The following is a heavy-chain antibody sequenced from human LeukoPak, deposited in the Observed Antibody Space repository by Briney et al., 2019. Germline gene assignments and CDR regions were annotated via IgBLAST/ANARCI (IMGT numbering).Heavy chain of an antibody. V-gene: IGHV1-8*01. Sequence: GASVKVSCKASGYTFTSYDINWVRQATGQGLEWMGWMNPNSGNTGYAQKLQGRVTMTTDTSTSTAYMELRSLRSDDTAVYYCARVPASYYYMDVWGKGTTVTVSS. J-gene: IGHJ6*03. CDR3: ARVPASYYYMDV. CDR2: MNPNSGNT. CDR1: GYTFTSYD. D-gene: IGHD2-2*01.